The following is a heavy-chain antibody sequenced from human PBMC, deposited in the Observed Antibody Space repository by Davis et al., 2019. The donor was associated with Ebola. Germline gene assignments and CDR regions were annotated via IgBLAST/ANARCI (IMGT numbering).Heavy chain of an antibody. J-gene: IGHJ6*02. V-gene: IGHV1-58*01. CDR3: AADDVSSSWSYYYYGMDV. Sequence: AASVKVSCKASGFTFTSSAVQWVRQAPGQRLEWIGWIVVGSGNTNYAQKFQERVTITRDMSTSTAYMELSSLRSEDTAVYYCAADDVSSSWSYYYYGMDVWGQGTTVTVSS. CDR2: IVVGSGNT. D-gene: IGHD6-13*01. CDR1: GFTFTSSA.